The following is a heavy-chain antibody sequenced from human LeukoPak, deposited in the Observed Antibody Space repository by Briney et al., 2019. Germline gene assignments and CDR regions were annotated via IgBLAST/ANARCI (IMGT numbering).Heavy chain of an antibody. V-gene: IGHV1-18*01. J-gene: IGHJ5*02. Sequence: SVKVSCKASGYTFTSYGILWVRQAPGQGLEWMGWGNHYNWNTNYAQKLKGRVTMTTDTSTSPAYMQLRSLRSDDTAVYYCAREGEQQLFDPWGQGALVTVSS. D-gene: IGHD6-13*01. CDR1: GYTFTSYG. CDR3: AREGEQQLFDP. CDR2: GNHYNWNT.